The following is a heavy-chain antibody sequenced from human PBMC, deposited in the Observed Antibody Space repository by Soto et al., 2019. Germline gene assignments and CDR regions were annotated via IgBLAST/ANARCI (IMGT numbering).Heavy chain of an antibody. J-gene: IGHJ6*02. Sequence: GESLKISCKGSGYSFTSYWIGWVRQMPGKGLEWMGIIYPGDSDTRYSPSFQGQVTISADKSISTAYLQWSSLKASDTAMYYCAGGGVRGVITRTRDYYGMDVWGQGTTVTRLL. CDR2: IYPGDSDT. CDR3: AGGGVRGVITRTRDYYGMDV. CDR1: GYSFTSYW. D-gene: IGHD3-10*01. V-gene: IGHV5-51*01.